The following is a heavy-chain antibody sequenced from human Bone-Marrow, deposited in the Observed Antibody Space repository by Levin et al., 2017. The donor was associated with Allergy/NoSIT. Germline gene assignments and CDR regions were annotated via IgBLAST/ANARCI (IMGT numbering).Heavy chain of an antibody. CDR2: IHWNSAGI. V-gene: IGHV3-9*01. CDR1: GFKFDDYA. Sequence: LSLTCAASGFKFDDYAMHWVRQAPGKGLEWVSGIHWNSAGIAYADSVKGRFTISRDNAENSLYLQMNSLRAEDTALYYCARDFTSSGSYPDYWGQGTLVTVSS. CDR3: ARDFTSSGSYPDY. J-gene: IGHJ4*02. D-gene: IGHD1-26*01.